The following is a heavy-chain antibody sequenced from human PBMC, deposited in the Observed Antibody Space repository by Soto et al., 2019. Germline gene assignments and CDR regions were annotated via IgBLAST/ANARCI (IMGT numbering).Heavy chain of an antibody. CDR1: GASVSSSHW. Sequence: QVHLQESGPGLVKPSGTLSLTCGVSGASVSSSHWWTWVRQPPGKGLEGIGEIYHVGFTSYNPSLKSRVIMSMDQSRNQFSLKMSSVTAADTAVYYCARVRPPTSTRPAAVLYSFDYWGQGSLVTVSS. D-gene: IGHD2-2*01. V-gene: IGHV4-4*02. CDR2: IYHVGFT. J-gene: IGHJ4*02. CDR3: ARVRPPTSTRPAAVLYSFDY.